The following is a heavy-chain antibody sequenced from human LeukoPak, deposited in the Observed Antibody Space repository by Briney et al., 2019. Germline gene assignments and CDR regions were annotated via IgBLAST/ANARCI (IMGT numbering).Heavy chain of an antibody. V-gene: IGHV1-69*05. CDR2: IIPIFGTT. D-gene: IGHD5-24*01. J-gene: IGHJ2*01. CDR3: ARGLDGKSYWYFDL. CDR1: GGTFSNHA. Sequence: SAKVSCKASGGTFSNHAVNWLRQAPGQGFQWMGGIIPIFGTTNSAQKFRGRVTFTTDESTSTAYMELSSLTSDDTAVYYCARGLDGKSYWYFDLWGRGTLVTVSS.